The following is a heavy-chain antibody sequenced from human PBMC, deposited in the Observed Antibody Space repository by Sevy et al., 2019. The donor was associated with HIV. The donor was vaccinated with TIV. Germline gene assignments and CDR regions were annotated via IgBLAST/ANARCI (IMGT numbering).Heavy chain of an antibody. CDR1: GYTFASYG. V-gene: IGHV1-18*01. CDR2: ISNFNSNK. CDR3: ARGISVVATMGVWFDP. D-gene: IGHD5-12*01. J-gene: IGHJ5*02. Sequence: ASVKVSCKASGYTFASYGITWVRQAPGQGLECMGWISNFNSNKKSAQKFQDRLTLTTDTSTSTAFMELTSLRTDDTAVYYCARGISVVATMGVWFDPWGQGTLVTVSS.